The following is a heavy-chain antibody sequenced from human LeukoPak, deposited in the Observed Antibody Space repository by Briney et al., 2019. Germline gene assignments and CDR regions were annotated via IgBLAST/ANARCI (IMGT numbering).Heavy chain of an antibody. CDR1: GFTFSDYY. CDR2: ISSSSSYT. Sequence: GGSLRLSCAASGFTFSDYYMSWIRQAPGKGPEWVSYISSSSSYTNYADSVKGRFTISRDNAKNSLYLQMNSLRAEDTAVYYCASARYCGGSFCAFDIWGQGTMVTVSS. V-gene: IGHV3-11*06. J-gene: IGHJ3*02. D-gene: IGHD2-21*01. CDR3: ASARYCGGSFCAFDI.